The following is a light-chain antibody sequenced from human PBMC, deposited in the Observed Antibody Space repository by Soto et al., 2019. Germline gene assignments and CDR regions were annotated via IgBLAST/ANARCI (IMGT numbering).Light chain of an antibody. Sequence: QSALTQPASVSGSPGQSITISCTGTSSDVGGYNYVSWYQHHPGKAPKLIIYEVSNRPSGVSHRFSASKSGKTASLIISGLQSEDEADYYCSSYSVTNTHYVFGTGTQLTVL. J-gene: IGLJ1*01. CDR2: EVS. CDR3: SSYSVTNTHYV. V-gene: IGLV2-14*01. CDR1: SSDVGGYNY.